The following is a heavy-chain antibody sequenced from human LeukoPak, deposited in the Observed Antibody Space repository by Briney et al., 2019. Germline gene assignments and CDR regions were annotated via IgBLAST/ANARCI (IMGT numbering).Heavy chain of an antibody. CDR3: ARAGDYYVSGSYLGY. V-gene: IGHV4-59*13. J-gene: IGHJ4*02. CDR1: GRSISICY. Sequence: PSETLCLLYSVSGRSISICYWTGVPGPRRRGLEWLGYIYHRGTANYNPSLKSRVTISLDTSKNQFSLTLSSVTAADAAVYYCARAGDYYVSGSYLGYWGQGTLVTVSS. D-gene: IGHD3-10*01. CDR2: IYHRGTA.